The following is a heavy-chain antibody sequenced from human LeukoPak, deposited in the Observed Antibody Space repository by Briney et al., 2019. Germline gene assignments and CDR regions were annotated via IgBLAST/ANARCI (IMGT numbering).Heavy chain of an antibody. V-gene: IGHV3-23*01. Sequence: GGTLRLSCAASGFTFSSYGMSWVRQAPGKGLEWVSGISPSGDITYYADSVKGRFTISRDNSKNTLYLQMNSLRAEDTAVYYCAGGPSGYHNTGGQGTLVTVSS. CDR2: ISPSGDIT. J-gene: IGHJ4*02. CDR1: GFTFSSYG. D-gene: IGHD5-12*01. CDR3: AGGPSGYHNT.